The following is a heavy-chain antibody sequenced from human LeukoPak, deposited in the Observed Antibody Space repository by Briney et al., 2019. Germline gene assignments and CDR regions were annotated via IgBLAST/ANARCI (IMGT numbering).Heavy chain of an antibody. CDR1: VGSISSSSYY. CDR3: ARLLISKSGFNWFDP. J-gene: IGHJ5*02. CDR2: IYYSGST. D-gene: IGHD1-26*01. V-gene: IGHV4-39*01. Sequence: PSETLSLTCSVSVGSISSSSYYWGWIRQPPGKGLEWIGSIYYSGSTYYNPSLKSRVTISVDTSKDQFSLKLSSVTAADTAVYYCARLLISKSGFNWFDPWGQGTLVTVSS.